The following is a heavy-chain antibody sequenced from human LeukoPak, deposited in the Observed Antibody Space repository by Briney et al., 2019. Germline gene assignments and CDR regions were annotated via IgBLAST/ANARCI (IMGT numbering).Heavy chain of an antibody. V-gene: IGHV5-51*01. CDR2: IYPGDSDT. J-gene: IGHJ2*01. CDR1: GSSFTIYW. CDR3: ARLRGRYFDL. D-gene: IGHD5-24*01. Sequence: GESLQISCQCSGSSFTIYWIGWVRQLPGKGLEWMGIIYPGDSDTRYSPSFQGQVTISADKSISTAYLQWSSLKASDTAMYYCARLRGRYFDLWGRGTLVPVSS.